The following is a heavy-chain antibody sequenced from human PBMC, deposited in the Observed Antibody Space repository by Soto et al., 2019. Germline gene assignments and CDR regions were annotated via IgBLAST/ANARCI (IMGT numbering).Heavy chain of an antibody. J-gene: IGHJ6*02. D-gene: IGHD3-3*01. V-gene: IGHV3-74*01. Sequence: GVSLRLSCAASGFTFSSYWMHWVRQAPGKGLVWVSRINSDGSSTSYADSVKGRFTISRDNAKNTLYLQMNSLRAEDTAVYYCARAGYYDFWSGYYWRDYYYYYGMDVWGQGTTVTVSS. CDR2: INSDGSST. CDR1: GFTFSSYW. CDR3: ARAGYYDFWSGYYWRDYYYYYGMDV.